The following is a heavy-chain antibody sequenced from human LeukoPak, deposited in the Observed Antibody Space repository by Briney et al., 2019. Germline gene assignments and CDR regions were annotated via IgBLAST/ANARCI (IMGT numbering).Heavy chain of an antibody. CDR3: ATDRGSAAFDI. J-gene: IGHJ3*02. V-gene: IGHV3-33*08. CDR1: GFTFSSYA. D-gene: IGHD1-26*01. CDR2: IWSDGSNK. Sequence: GGSLRLSCAASGFTFSSYAMSWVRQAPGKGLEWVAVIWSDGSNKYYADTVKGRFTISRDNSENTLSLQMNSLRAEDTAVYYCATDRGSAAFDIWGQGTMVTVSS.